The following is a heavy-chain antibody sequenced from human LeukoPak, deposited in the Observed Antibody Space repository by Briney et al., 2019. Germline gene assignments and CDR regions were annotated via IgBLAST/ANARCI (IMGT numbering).Heavy chain of an antibody. CDR2: IYYSGST. V-gene: IGHV4-59*01. CDR3: ARVTDSSSWYRYYFDY. J-gene: IGHJ4*02. D-gene: IGHD6-13*01. CDR1: GGSISSYY. Sequence: SETLSLTCTVFGGSISSYYWSWIRQPPGKGLEWIGYIYYSGSTNYNPSLKSRVTISVDTSKNQFSLKLSSVTAADTAVYYCARVTDSSSWYRYYFDYWGQGTLVTVSS.